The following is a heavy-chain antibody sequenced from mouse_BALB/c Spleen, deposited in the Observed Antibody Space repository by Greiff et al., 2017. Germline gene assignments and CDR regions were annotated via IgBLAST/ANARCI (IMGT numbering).Heavy chain of an antibody. Sequence: QVQLQQPGAELVKPGTSVKLSCKASGYNFTSYWINWVKLRPGQGLEWIGDIYPGSGSTNYNEKFKSKATLTVDTSSSTAYMQLSSLASEDSALYYCARYGYWYFDVWGAGTTVTVSS. V-gene: IGHV1-55*01. CDR2: IYPGSGST. D-gene: IGHD1-1*01. J-gene: IGHJ1*01. CDR3: ARYGYWYFDV. CDR1: GYNFTSYW.